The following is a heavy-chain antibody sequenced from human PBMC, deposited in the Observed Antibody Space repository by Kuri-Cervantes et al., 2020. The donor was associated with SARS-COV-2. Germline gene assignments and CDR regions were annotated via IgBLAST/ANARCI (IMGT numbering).Heavy chain of an antibody. CDR1: GGSFSGYY. Sequence: GSLRLSCAVYGGSFSGYYWSWIRQPPGKGLEWIGYIYYSGSTNYNPSLKSRVTISVDTSKNQFSLKLSSVTAADTAVYYCARDYDFWSGYHNWFDPWGQGTLVTVSS. D-gene: IGHD3-3*01. CDR3: ARDYDFWSGYHNWFDP. CDR2: IYYSGST. V-gene: IGHV4-59*01. J-gene: IGHJ5*02.